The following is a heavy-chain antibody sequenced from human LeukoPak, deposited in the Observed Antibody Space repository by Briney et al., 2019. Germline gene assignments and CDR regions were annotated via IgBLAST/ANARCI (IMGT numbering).Heavy chain of an antibody. D-gene: IGHD3-22*01. CDR2: IGSTSSTI. J-gene: IGHJ3*01. V-gene: IGHV3-48*01. CDR1: GFTFSSYE. Sequence: PGGSLRLSCAASGFTFSSYEMNWVRQAPGKGLEWVSYIGSTSSTIYYADSVKGRFTISRDNAKNSLYLQMNSLRAEDTAVYYCARDHHRRLYDSQARDTFDLWGQGTMVTVSS. CDR3: ARDHHRRLYDSQARDTFDL.